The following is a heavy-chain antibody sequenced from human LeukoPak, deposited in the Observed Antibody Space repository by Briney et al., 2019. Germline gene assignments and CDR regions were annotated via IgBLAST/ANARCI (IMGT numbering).Heavy chain of an antibody. CDR1: GVSISSSNW. J-gene: IGHJ6*03. V-gene: IGHV4-4*02. Sequence: PSETLSLTCAVSGVSISSSNWWNWVRQPPGKGLEWTGEIYHSGSTNYNPSLKSRVTISVDTSKNQFSLKLSSVTAADTAVYYCARAVRGAPRQYYYYMDVWGKGTTVTISS. D-gene: IGHD3-10*01. CDR2: IYHSGST. CDR3: ARAVRGAPRQYYYYMDV.